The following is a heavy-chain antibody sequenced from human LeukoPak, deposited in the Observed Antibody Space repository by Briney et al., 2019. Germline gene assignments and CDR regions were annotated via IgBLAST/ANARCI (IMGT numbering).Heavy chain of an antibody. CDR3: ARASLDIVVVPAAREAYAFDI. V-gene: IGHV4-39*01. J-gene: IGHJ3*02. Sequence: PSETLSLTCTVSGGSISSVGYYWGWIRQPPGRGLEWIGTIYYSGSTYYNPSLKSRVTISVDTSKNQFSLKLSSVTAADTAVYYCARASLDIVVVPAAREAYAFDIWGQGTMVTVSS. CDR1: GGSISSVGYY. CDR2: IYYSGST. D-gene: IGHD2-2*01.